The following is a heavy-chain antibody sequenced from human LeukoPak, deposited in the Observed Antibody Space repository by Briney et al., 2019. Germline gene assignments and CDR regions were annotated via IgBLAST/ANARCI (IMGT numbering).Heavy chain of an antibody. Sequence: PGGSLRLSCAASGFTFSSYAMSWVRQAPGKGLEWVSAISGSGGSTYYADSVKGRFTISRDNSKNTLYLQMNSLRAEDTAVYYCAKDPSRLHYYYGMDVWGQGTTVTVSS. V-gene: IGHV3-23*01. CDR3: AKDPSRLHYYYGMDV. CDR2: ISGSGGST. J-gene: IGHJ6*02. D-gene: IGHD2-15*01. CDR1: GFTFSSYA.